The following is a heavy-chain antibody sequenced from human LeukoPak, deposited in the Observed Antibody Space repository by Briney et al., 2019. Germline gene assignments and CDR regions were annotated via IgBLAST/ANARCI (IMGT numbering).Heavy chain of an antibody. CDR1: GGSFSGYY. Sequence: SETLSLTCAVYGGSFSGYYWSWIRQPPGKGLEWIGEINHSGSTYYNPSLKSRVTISVDRSKNQFSLKLSSVTAADTAVYYCATSYYDSSGYYYFDYWGQGTLVTVSS. V-gene: IGHV4-34*01. CDR2: INHSGST. D-gene: IGHD3-22*01. J-gene: IGHJ4*02. CDR3: ATSYYDSSGYYYFDY.